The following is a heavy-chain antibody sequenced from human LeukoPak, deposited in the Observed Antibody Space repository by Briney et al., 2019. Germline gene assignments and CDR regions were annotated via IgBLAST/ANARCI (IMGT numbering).Heavy chain of an antibody. CDR1: GFTFRSYS. Sequence: PGGSLRLSCAASGFTFRSYSMNWVRHAPGKGLEWVSSISSSSSYIYYAASVRGRFTIPRDTSRSTLYLQMNSLRAEDAAVYYCAKAPVTSCRGAFCYPFDYWGQGTLVTVSS. D-gene: IGHD2-15*01. CDR2: ISSSSSYI. J-gene: IGHJ4*02. V-gene: IGHV3-21*04. CDR3: AKAPVTSCRGAFCYPFDY.